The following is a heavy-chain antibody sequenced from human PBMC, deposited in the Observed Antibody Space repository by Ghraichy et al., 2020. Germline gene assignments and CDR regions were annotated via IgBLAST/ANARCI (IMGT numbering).Heavy chain of an antibody. Sequence: LSLTCAASGFTFSSYAMSWVRQAPGKGLEWVSAISGSGGSTYYADSVKGRFTISRDNSKNTLYLQMNSLRAEDTAVYYCAKALGKTITMIVVVLGGGMDVWGQGTTVTVSS. CDR2: ISGSGGST. D-gene: IGHD3-22*01. CDR3: AKALGKTITMIVVVLGGGMDV. CDR1: GFTFSSYA. J-gene: IGHJ6*02. V-gene: IGHV3-23*01.